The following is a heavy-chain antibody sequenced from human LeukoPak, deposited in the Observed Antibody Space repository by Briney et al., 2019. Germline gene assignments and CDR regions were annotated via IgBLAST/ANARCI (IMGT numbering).Heavy chain of an antibody. J-gene: IGHJ6*03. CDR2: IYYTGST. D-gene: IGHD5-24*01. CDR1: NGSISTFF. CDR3: ARDRWGGAFDYYYYMDV. Sequence: MSSETLSLTCTVSNGSISTFFWSWIRQSPGKALEWIGYIYYTGSTNYNYSLKSRVTMSVDTSKNQFFLKLNSVTSADTAMYYCARDRWGGAFDYYYYMDVWGKGTTVTVSS. V-gene: IGHV4-59*01.